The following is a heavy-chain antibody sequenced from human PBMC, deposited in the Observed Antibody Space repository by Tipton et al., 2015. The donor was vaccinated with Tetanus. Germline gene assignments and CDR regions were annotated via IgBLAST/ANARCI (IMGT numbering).Heavy chain of an antibody. CDR3: ARESPALDC. J-gene: IGHJ4*02. CDR2: TYYRSKWYN. Sequence: GLVKPSQTLSLTCVISGDSVSRNNATWNWIRQSPSRGLEWLGRTYYRSKWYNDYAPSVKSRITIKPDTSKNQFSLQLNSMTPEDPAVYFCARESPALDCWGQGILVTVSS. CDR1: GDSVSRNNAT. V-gene: IGHV6-1*01.